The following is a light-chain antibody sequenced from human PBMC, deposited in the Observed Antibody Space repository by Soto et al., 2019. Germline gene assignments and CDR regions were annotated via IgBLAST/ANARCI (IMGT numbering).Light chain of an antibody. Sequence: MTQSPSSLSASVGDRVTISCRASQGIGNALGWYQQKPGQSPQLLIYLGSNRASGVPDRFSGSGSGTDFTLKISRVEAEDVGVYHCMQALRAPPTFGQGTKVEIK. CDR2: LGS. CDR3: MQALRAPPT. J-gene: IGKJ1*01. V-gene: IGKV2-28*01. CDR1: QGIGNA.